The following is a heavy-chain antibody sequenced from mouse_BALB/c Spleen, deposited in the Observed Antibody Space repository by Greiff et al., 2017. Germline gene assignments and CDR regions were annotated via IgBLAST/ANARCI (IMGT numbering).Heavy chain of an antibody. CDR3: TTINPYFDY. V-gene: IGHV6-6*02. Sequence: EVKVEESGGGLVQPGGSMKLSCVASGFTFSNYWMNWVRQSPEKGLEWVAEIRLKSNNYATHYAESVKGRFTISRDDSKSSVYLQMNNLRAEDTGIYYCTTINPYFDYWGQGTTLTVSS. J-gene: IGHJ2*01. CDR2: IRLKSNNYAT. CDR1: GFTFSNYW. D-gene: IGHD6-1*01.